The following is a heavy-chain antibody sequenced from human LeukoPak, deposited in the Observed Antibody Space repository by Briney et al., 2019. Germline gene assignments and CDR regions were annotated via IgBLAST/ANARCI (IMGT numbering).Heavy chain of an antibody. D-gene: IGHD6-13*01. CDR1: GFTFSDYY. J-gene: IGHJ4*02. CDR2: ISSSGSTI. Sequence: GGSLRLSCAASGFTFSDYYMGWIRQAPGKGLEWVSYISSSGSTIYYADSVKGRFTISRDNAKNSLYLQMNSLRAEDTAVYYCARDPSSSWYPYYFDYWGQGTLVTVSS. V-gene: IGHV3-11*01. CDR3: ARDPSSSWYPYYFDY.